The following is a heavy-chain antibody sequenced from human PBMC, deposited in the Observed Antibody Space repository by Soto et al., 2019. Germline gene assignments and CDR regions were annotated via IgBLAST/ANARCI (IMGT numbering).Heavy chain of an antibody. J-gene: IGHJ5*02. CDR3: AKDPRYSSSWYGNWFDP. CDR1: GFTFSSYA. D-gene: IGHD6-13*01. V-gene: IGHV3-23*01. Sequence: GGSLRLSCAASGFTFSSYAMSWVRQAPGKGLEWVSAISGSGGSTYYADSVKGWFTISRDNSKNTLYLQMNSLRAEDTAVYYCAKDPRYSSSWYGNWFDPWGQGTLVTVSS. CDR2: ISGSGGST.